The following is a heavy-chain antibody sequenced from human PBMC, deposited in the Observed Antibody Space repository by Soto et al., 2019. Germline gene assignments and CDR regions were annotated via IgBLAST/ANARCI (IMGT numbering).Heavy chain of an antibody. V-gene: IGHV1-2*02. Sequence: QVQLVQSGAEVKKPGASVKVSCKASGYTFTGYYMHWVRQAPGQGLEWMGWINPNSGGTNYAQKFQGRVTMTRDTSISTAYMELSRLRSDDTAVYYCARDSDYDFWSASHGMDVWGQGTTVTVSS. CDR3: ARDSDYDFWSASHGMDV. D-gene: IGHD3-3*01. J-gene: IGHJ6*02. CDR2: INPNSGGT. CDR1: GYTFTGYY.